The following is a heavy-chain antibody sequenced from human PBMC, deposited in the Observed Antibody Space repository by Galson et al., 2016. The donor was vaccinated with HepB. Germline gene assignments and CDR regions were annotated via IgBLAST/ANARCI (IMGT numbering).Heavy chain of an antibody. Sequence: SLRLSCAASGFSFRGYGMHWVRQAPGKGLEWVAVISYDGSNKFYSDSVKGRVTISRDNSKNTLSLQINSLRVEDTAVYFCAKALKDYYHSSGFFDYWGQGTLVSVSS. CDR3: AKALKDYYHSSGFFDY. CDR2: ISYDGSNK. J-gene: IGHJ4*02. V-gene: IGHV3-30*18. CDR1: GFSFRGYG. D-gene: IGHD3-22*01.